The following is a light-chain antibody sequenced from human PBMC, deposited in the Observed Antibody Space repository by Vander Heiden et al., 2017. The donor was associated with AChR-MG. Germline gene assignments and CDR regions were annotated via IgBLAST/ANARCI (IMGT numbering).Light chain of an antibody. Sequence: DLQMTQSPSTLSASVGDRVTITCRASESISSWLAWYQQKPGKAPKLLIYRASSLESGVPSRISGSESGTEFTLTISSLQPDDFATYYCQQYNSYSWTFGQGTKVEMK. V-gene: IGKV1-5*03. CDR1: ESISSW. CDR2: RAS. J-gene: IGKJ1*01. CDR3: QQYNSYSWT.